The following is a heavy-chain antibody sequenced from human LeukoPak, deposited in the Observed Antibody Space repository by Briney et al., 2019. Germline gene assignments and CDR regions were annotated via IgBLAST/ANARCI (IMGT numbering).Heavy chain of an antibody. CDR1: GYTFTGYY. D-gene: IGHD6-13*01. V-gene: IGHV1-2*02. CDR2: INPNSGGT. J-gene: IGHJ4*02. CDR3: ASAIAAAVPPGG. Sequence: ASVKVSCKASGYTFTGYYMHWVRQAPGQGLEWMGWINPNSGGTNYAQKFQGRVTMTRDTSISTAYMELSRLRSDDTAVYYRASAIAAAVPPGGWGQGTLVTVSS.